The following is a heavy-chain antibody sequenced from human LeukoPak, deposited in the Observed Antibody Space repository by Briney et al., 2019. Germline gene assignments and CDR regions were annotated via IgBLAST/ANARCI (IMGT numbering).Heavy chain of an antibody. CDR1: GGSISSGSYY. Sequence: PSETLSLTCTVSGGSISSGSYYWSWIRQPAGKGLEWIGRIYTSGSTNYNPSLKSRVTISVDTSKNQFSLKLSSVTAADTAVYYCARASSGWSNYYYMDVWGKGTTVTVSS. CDR3: ARASSGWSNYYYMDV. CDR2: IYTSGST. J-gene: IGHJ6*03. V-gene: IGHV4-61*02. D-gene: IGHD6-19*01.